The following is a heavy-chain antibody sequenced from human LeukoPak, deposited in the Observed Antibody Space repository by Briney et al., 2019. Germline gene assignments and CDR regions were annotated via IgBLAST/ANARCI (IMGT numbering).Heavy chain of an antibody. CDR2: ISAYNGNT. Sequence: ASVKVSCKTSGYTFTSYAISWVRQGPGQGLEWMGWISAYNGNTKHAQKVQGRVTMTTDTSTSTAYMELRSLRSDDTAVYYCARDRHYDYVWGSSHWGQGTLVTVSS. V-gene: IGHV1-18*01. D-gene: IGHD3-16*01. CDR1: GYTFTSYA. J-gene: IGHJ4*02. CDR3: ARDRHYDYVWGSSH.